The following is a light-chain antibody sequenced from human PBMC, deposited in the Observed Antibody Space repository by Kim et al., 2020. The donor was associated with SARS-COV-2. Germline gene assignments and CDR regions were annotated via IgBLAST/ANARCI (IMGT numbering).Light chain of an antibody. CDR2: DAS. J-gene: IGKJ3*01. V-gene: IGKV3-11*01. CDR3: QQRYNWPLA. Sequence: LSPGERATLSCRASQTLSTHLAWYQQKPGQAPRLLIYDASKRATGIPARFTGSGSGTDFTLTISSLEPEDFAVYYCQQRYNWPLAFGPGTKVDIK. CDR1: QTLSTH.